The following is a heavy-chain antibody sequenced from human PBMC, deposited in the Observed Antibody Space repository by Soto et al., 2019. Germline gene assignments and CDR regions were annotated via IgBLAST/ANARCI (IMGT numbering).Heavy chain of an antibody. Sequence: LRLSCVGSGFAFSGYWMHWVRQAPGKGLVWVSRVNTDESTINYADSVKGRFTVSRDNAKNMLYLQMDSLRAEDTAVYYCVLFNSTSGFDYWGQGTLVTVSS. CDR2: VNTDESTI. CDR3: VLFNSTSGFDY. CDR1: GFAFSGYW. J-gene: IGHJ4*02. D-gene: IGHD6-6*01. V-gene: IGHV3-74*01.